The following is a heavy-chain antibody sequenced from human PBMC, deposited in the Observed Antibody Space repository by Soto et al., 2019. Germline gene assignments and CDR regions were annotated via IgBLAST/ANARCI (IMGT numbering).Heavy chain of an antibody. CDR3: ARRGAEIYYGMDV. Sequence: GESLKISCDGSGYSFTIYCIGLVHQMPGKGLEWMGIIYPCDSDTRYSPSFQGQVTISADKSISTAYLQWSSLKASDTAMYYCARRGAEIYYGMDVWGQGTTVTVSS. J-gene: IGHJ6*02. CDR2: IYPCDSDT. V-gene: IGHV5-51*07. CDR1: GYSFTIYC. D-gene: IGHD1-26*01.